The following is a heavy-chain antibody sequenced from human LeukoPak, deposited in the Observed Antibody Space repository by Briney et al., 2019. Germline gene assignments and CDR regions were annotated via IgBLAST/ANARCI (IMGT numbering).Heavy chain of an antibody. V-gene: IGHV4-4*07. D-gene: IGHD6-6*01. CDR3: ARERDSSSSGWVFDY. CDR1: GCTISSHY. Sequence: PSETLCLSCTASGCTISSHYWSWIRQPAGKGLEWIGGIYTSGSTTKYDPSLTSRVTMSVDTSKNQFSLNLSSVTAADTAVYYCARERDSSSSGWVFDYWGQGTLVTVSS. J-gene: IGHJ4*01. CDR2: IYTSGSTT.